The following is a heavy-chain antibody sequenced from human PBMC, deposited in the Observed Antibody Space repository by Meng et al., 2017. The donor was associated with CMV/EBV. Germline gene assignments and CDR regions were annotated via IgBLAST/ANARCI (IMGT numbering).Heavy chain of an antibody. CDR1: GFTFSSYS. J-gene: IGHJ6*02. D-gene: IGHD2-15*01. V-gene: IGHV3-21*01. CDR3: VRDRGGDIAPYYYYGMDV. CDR2: ISSSSSYI. Sequence: GESLKISCAASGFTFSSYSMNWVRQAPGKGLEWVSSISSSSSYIYYADSVKGRFTISRDNAKNSLYLQMNSLRAEDTAVYYCVRDRGGDIAPYYYYGMDVWGQGTTVTVSS.